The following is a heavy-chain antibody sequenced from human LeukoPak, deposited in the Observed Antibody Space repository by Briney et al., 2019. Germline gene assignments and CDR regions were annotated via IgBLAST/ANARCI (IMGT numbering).Heavy chain of an antibody. CDR2: INYSGST. D-gene: IGHD3-10*01. Sequence: PSETLSLTCTVSGGSISSYYWSWIRQTPGKGLEWIGYINYSGSTNYNPSLKSRVTISIDTSKNQFSLKLSSVTAADTAVYYCARDFTMVLYWGQGTLVTVSS. CDR3: ARDFTMVLY. J-gene: IGHJ4*02. V-gene: IGHV4-59*01. CDR1: GGSISSYY.